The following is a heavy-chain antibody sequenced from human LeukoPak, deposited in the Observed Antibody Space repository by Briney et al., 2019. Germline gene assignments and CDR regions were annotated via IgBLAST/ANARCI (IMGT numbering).Heavy chain of an antibody. Sequence: GGSLRLSCAASGFTFSNAWMSWVRQAPGKGLEWVALISYDGRKRFYADSVKGRFTISRDNSKSALVLEMNSLRVEDTAVYYCAKDYQSAPPVGMDAWGHGTKVTVSS. CDR1: GFTFSNAW. D-gene: IGHD3-16*02. CDR3: AKDYQSAPPVGMDA. CDR2: ISYDGRKR. V-gene: IGHV3-30*18. J-gene: IGHJ6*02.